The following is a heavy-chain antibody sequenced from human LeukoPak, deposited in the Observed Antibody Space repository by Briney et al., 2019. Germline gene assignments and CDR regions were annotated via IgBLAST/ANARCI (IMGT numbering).Heavy chain of an antibody. CDR3: AKDGRGGDCTSASCTNWFGP. D-gene: IGHD2-2*01. V-gene: IGHV3-23*01. J-gene: IGHJ5*02. Sequence: GGSLRLSCSASGFAFSGFALTWVRQAPGKGLEWVSTIGGSGGVTYYADSVKGRFTISRDNSKNTLYLQMNSLRAEDTAVYYCAKDGRGGDCTSASCTNWFGPWGQGTLVTVSS. CDR2: IGGSGGVT. CDR1: GFAFSGFA.